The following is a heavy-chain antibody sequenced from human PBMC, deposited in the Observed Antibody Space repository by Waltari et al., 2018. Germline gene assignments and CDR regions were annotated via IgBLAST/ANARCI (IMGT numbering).Heavy chain of an antibody. CDR1: GGTFSSYA. CDR2: IIPIFGTA. D-gene: IGHD3-22*01. V-gene: IGHV1-69*12. J-gene: IGHJ6*02. Sequence: QVQLVQSGAEVKKPGSSVKVSCKASGGTFSSYAISWVRQAPGQGLEWMGGIIPIFGTANDAQKFQGRVTITADESTSTAYMELSSLRSEDTAVYYCARDLHYYDSSGYLRGYGMDVWGQGTTVTVSS. CDR3: ARDLHYYDSSGYLRGYGMDV.